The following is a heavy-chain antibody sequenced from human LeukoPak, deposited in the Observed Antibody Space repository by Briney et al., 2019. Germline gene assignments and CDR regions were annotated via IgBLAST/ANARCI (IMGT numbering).Heavy chain of an antibody. V-gene: IGHV4-38-2*01. D-gene: IGHD5-24*01. Sequence: SETLSLTCAVSGYSICSGYYWGWIRQPPGKGLEWIGSIYHSGSTYYNPSLKSRVTISVDTSKNQFSLKLSSVTAADTAVYYCARLQSWFDPWGQGTLVTVSS. CDR2: IYHSGST. CDR3: ARLQSWFDP. CDR1: GYSICSGYY. J-gene: IGHJ5*02.